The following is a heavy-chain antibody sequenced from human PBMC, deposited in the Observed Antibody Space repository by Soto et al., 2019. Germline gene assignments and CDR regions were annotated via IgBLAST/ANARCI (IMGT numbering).Heavy chain of an antibody. CDR1: GGSISSSTYD. CDR3: TGIPIRTTVPWFDP. D-gene: IGHD1-1*01. J-gene: IGHJ5*01. V-gene: IGHV4-39*01. CDR2: ISYSGST. Sequence: SETLSLTCTVSGGSISSSTYDWGWIRQPPGKGLEWIGSISYSGSTYYKPSLKSRVTISIDMSKNQFSLKLSSVTAADTAVYYCTGIPIRTTVPWFDPWGQGTLVTVSS.